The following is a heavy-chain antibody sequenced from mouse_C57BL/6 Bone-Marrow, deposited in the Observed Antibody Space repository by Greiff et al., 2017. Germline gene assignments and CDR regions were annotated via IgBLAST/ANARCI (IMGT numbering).Heavy chain of an antibody. CDR3: AREDYGSSSFDY. Sequence: QVQLQQPGAELVMPGASVKLSCKASGYTFTSYWMHWVKQRPGQGLEWIGEIDPSDSYTNYNQKFKGKSTLTVDKSSSTAYMQLSSLTSEDSAVYYCAREDYGSSSFDYWGQGTLVTVSA. CDR1: GYTFTSYW. V-gene: IGHV1-69*01. J-gene: IGHJ3*01. CDR2: IDPSDSYT. D-gene: IGHD1-1*01.